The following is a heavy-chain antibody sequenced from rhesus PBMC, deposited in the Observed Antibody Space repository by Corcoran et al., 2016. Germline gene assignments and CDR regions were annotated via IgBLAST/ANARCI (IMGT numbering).Heavy chain of an antibody. J-gene: IGHJ6*01. Sequence: QVQLQESGPGLVKPSETLSLTCAVSGGSFRGYYWSWIRQTPGKGLEWIGSIDGNIAVTKYNPSLKSRVTISKDTSQNQFSLKLSSVTAADTAVYYCARHRELEDGLDSWGQGVVVTVSS. V-gene: IGHV4-81*01. CDR1: GGSFRGYY. D-gene: IGHD1-1*01. CDR2: IDGNIAVT. CDR3: ARHRELEDGLDS.